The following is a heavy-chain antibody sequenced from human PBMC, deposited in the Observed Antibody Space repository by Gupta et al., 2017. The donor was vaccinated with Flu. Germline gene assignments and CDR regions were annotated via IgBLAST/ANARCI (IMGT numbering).Heavy chain of an antibody. Sequence: QGLEWMGGIIPIFDTTNYSQKFRGRVTINGDISASVVYMELSSLRPDDTAVYYCARDQSSLAARQASDNWFDHWGRGTLVTVSS. CDR3: ARDQSSLAARQASDNWFDH. J-gene: IGHJ5*02. D-gene: IGHD6-6*01. CDR2: IIPIFDTT. V-gene: IGHV1-69*06.